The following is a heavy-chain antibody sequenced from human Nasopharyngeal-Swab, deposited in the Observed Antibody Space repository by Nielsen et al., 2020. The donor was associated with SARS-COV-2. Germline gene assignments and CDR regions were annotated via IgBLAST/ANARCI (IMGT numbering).Heavy chain of an antibody. V-gene: IGHV5-51*01. CDR1: GYSFTSYW. CDR3: ARLCSGGSCRDAFDI. D-gene: IGHD2-15*01. Sequence: GGSLRLSCKGSGYSFTSYWIGWVRQMPGKGLEWMGIVYPGDSDTRYSPSFQGQVTISADKSISTAYLQWSSLKASDTAMYYCARLCSGGSCRDAFDIWGQGTMVTVSS. CDR2: VYPGDSDT. J-gene: IGHJ3*02.